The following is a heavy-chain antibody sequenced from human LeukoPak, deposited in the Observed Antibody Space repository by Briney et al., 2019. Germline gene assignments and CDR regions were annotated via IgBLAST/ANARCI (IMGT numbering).Heavy chain of an antibody. CDR1: GGTFSSYA. D-gene: IGHD2-2*01. V-gene: IGHV1-69*10. CDR3: ARIGYCSSTSCSFGHYYYGMDV. J-gene: IGHJ6*02. CDR2: IIPILGIA. Sequence: SVTVSCKASGGTFSSYAISWVRQAPGQGLEWMGWIIPILGIANYAQKFQGRFTITADKSTSTAYMELSSLRSEDTAVYYCARIGYCSSTSCSFGHYYYGMDVWGQGTTVTVSS.